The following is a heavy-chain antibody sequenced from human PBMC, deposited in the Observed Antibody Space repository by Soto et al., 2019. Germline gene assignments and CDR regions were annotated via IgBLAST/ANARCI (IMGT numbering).Heavy chain of an antibody. CDR3: TGGPVGYYDSSGYGY. J-gene: IGHJ4*02. D-gene: IGHD3-22*01. V-gene: IGHV3-49*04. Sequence: GGSLRLSRTASGFTFGDYAMSWVRQAPGKGLEWVGFIRSKAYGGTTEYAASVKGRFTISRDDSKSIAYLQMNSLKTEDTAVYYCTGGPVGYYDSSGYGYWGQGTLVTVSS. CDR2: IRSKAYGGTT. CDR1: GFTFGDYA.